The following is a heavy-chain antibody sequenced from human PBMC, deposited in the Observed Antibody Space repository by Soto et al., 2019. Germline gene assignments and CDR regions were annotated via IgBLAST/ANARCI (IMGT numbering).Heavy chain of an antibody. CDR2: INPNSGGT. CDR3: ARDLMTTVPYYYYGMDV. D-gene: IGHD4-4*01. V-gene: IGHV1-2*02. J-gene: IGHJ6*02. Sequence: ASVKVSCKASGYTFPVYYIHWVRQVPGQGLEWMGWINPNSGGTNYPQKFQGRVTMTRDTSNSTAYMEPSRLRSDDTAIYYCARDLMTTVPYYYYGMDVWGQGTTVTVSS. CDR1: GYTFPVYY.